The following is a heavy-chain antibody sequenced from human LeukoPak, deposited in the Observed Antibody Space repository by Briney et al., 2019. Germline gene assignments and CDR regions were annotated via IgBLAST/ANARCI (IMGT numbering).Heavy chain of an antibody. CDR3: AELGITMIGGV. V-gene: IGHV3-48*04. CDR1: GFTFSSFG. J-gene: IGHJ6*04. Sequence: GGSLRLSCAASGFTFSSFGLNWVRQAPGKGLEWVSYISSSGSTIYYADSVKGRFTISRDNAKNSLYLQMNSLRAENTAVYYCAELGITMIGGVWGKGTTVTISS. CDR2: ISSSGSTI. D-gene: IGHD3-10*02.